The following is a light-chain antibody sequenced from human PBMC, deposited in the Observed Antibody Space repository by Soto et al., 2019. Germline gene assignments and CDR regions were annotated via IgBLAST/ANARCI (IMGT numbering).Light chain of an antibody. CDR2: EVT. V-gene: IGLV2-14*01. CDR1: SSDVGAYNA. CDR3: SSYTSSSTWV. J-gene: IGLJ3*02. Sequence: QSALIQPASVSGSPGHSITISCTGTSSDVGAYNAVSWYQQHPGKVPKLMIYEVTNRPSGVSNRFSGSKSGNTASLTISGLQAEDEADYYCSSYTSSSTWVFGGGTKVTVL.